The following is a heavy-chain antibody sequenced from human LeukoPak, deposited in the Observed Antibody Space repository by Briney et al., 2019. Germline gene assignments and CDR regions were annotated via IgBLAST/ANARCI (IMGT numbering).Heavy chain of an antibody. J-gene: IGHJ4*02. CDR1: GFTFGDYA. Sequence: SLILSCAASGFTFGDYAMRLVRQARRKVLEWVLGISWDSGSIGYASFVKGRFTISRDNANSSLYLQMNSLRAEDTALYYCAKDGHKVGQWLSYFDYWGQGTLVTVSS. V-gene: IGHV3-9*01. D-gene: IGHD6-19*01. CDR2: ISWDSGSI. CDR3: AKDGHKVGQWLSYFDY.